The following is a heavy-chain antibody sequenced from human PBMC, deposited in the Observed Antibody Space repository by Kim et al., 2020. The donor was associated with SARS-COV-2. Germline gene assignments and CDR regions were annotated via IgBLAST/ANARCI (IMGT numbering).Heavy chain of an antibody. CDR3: AKWERYFDWLLSSRADY. V-gene: IGHV3-23*01. CDR1: GFTFSSYA. Sequence: GGSLRLSCAASGFTFSSYAMSWVRQAPGKGLEWVSAISGSGGSTYYADSVKGRFTIYRDNSKNTLYLQMNSLRAEDTAVYYCAKWERYFDWLLSSRADYWGQGTLVTVSS. J-gene: IGHJ4*02. D-gene: IGHD3-9*01. CDR2: ISGSGGST.